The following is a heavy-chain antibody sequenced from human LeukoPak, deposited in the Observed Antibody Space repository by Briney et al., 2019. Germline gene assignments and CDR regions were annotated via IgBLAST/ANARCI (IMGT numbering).Heavy chain of an antibody. CDR3: ARARSSSWYLRLLYFDY. Sequence: SETLSLTCAAYGGSFSGYYWSWIRQPPGKGLEWIGEINHSGSTNYNPSLKSRVTISVGTSKNQFSLKLSSVTAADTAVYYCARARSSSWYLRLLYFDYWGQGTLVTVSS. CDR1: GGSFSGYY. V-gene: IGHV4-34*01. D-gene: IGHD6-13*01. CDR2: INHSGST. J-gene: IGHJ4*02.